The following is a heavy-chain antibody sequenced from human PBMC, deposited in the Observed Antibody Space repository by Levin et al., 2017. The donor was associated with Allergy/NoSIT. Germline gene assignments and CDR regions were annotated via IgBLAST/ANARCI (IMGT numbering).Heavy chain of an antibody. CDR2: IYSGGST. Sequence: GGSLRLSCAASGFTVSSNYMSWVRQAPGKGLEWVSVIYSGGSTYYADSVKGRFTISRDNSKNTLYLQMNSLRAEDTAVYYCAREGPFRDGSGSYYKNYYYYYMDVWGKGTTVTVSS. CDR3: AREGPFRDGSGSYYKNYYYYYMDV. V-gene: IGHV3-53*01. J-gene: IGHJ6*03. D-gene: IGHD3-10*01. CDR1: GFTVSSNY.